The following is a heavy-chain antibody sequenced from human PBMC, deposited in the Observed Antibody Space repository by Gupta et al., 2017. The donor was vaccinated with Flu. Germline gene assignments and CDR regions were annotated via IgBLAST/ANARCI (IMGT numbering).Heavy chain of an antibody. Sequence: QVQLVQSGAEVKKPGSSVKVSCKASGGTFSSYAISWVRQAPGQGLEWMGGIIPIFGTANDAQKFQGRVTITAYKATSTAYMELRSMRSEDTAVYYCARVGGRGVMTFDYGGQGTLVTVSS. CDR3: ARVGGRGVMTFDY. CDR2: IIPIFGTA. D-gene: IGHD3-10*01. V-gene: IGHV1-69*06. J-gene: IGHJ4*02. CDR1: GGTFSSYA.